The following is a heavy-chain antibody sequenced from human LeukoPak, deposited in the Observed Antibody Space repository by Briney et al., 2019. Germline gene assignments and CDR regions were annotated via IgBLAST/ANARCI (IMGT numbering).Heavy chain of an antibody. Sequence: PGGSLRLSCAASGFTFSSYWMSWVRQAPGKGLEWVANIKQDGSEKYYVDSVKGRFTIARDNAKNSLYLQKNSLRAEDTAVYYCARVGAAAGTGVYYYYGMDVWGQGTTVTVSS. CDR2: IKQDGSEK. CDR3: ARVGAAAGTGVYYYYGMDV. V-gene: IGHV3-7*01. CDR1: GFTFSSYW. J-gene: IGHJ6*02. D-gene: IGHD6-13*01.